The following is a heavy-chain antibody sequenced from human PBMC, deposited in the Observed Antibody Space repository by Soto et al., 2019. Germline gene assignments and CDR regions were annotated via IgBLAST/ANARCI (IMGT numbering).Heavy chain of an antibody. CDR3: ARAGNGGTFSDWFDP. V-gene: IGHV3-30-3*01. CDR2: ISYDGSNK. J-gene: IGHJ5*02. D-gene: IGHD2-15*01. Sequence: GGSLRLSCAASGFTFSSYAMHLVRQAPGKGLEWVAVISYDGSNKYYVDSVKGRFTISRDNSKNTLYLQMNNLRAEDTAVYYCARAGNGGTFSDWFDPWGQGTLVTVSS. CDR1: GFTFSSYA.